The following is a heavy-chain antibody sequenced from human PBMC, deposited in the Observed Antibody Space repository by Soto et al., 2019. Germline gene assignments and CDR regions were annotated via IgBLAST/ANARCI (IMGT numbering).Heavy chain of an antibody. CDR2: ISGSGGST. CDR3: AKDQGSSWYEIDY. J-gene: IGHJ4*02. Sequence: EVQLLESGGGLVQPGGSLRLSCAASGFTFSNYAVTWVRQAPGKGLEWVSTISGSGGSTYYADSVKGRFTISRDKSKNTLYLEMSSLRAEATAVYYCAKDQGSSWYEIDYWGQGTLVTVSS. D-gene: IGHD6-13*01. CDR1: GFTFSNYA. V-gene: IGHV3-23*01.